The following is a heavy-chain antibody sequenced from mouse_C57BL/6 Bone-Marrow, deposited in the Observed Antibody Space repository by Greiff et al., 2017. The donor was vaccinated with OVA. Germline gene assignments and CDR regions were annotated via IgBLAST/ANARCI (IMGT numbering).Heavy chain of an antibody. CDR3: ARQYGRYWYFDV. CDR2: ISSGGSYT. J-gene: IGHJ1*03. CDR1: GFTFSSYG. Sequence: DVMLVESGGDLVKPGGSLKLSCAASGFTFSSYGMSWVRQTPDKRLEWVATISSGGSYTYYPDSVKGRFTISRDNAKNTLYLQMSSLKSEDTAMYYCARQYGRYWYFDVWGTGTTVTVSS. D-gene: IGHD2-10*02. V-gene: IGHV5-6*02.